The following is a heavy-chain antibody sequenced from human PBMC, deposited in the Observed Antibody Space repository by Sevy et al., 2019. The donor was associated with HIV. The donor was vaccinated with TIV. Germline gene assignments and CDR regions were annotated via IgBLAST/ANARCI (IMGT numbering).Heavy chain of an antibody. J-gene: IGHJ6*02. Sequence: SETLSLTCSVSGGSIVSSSHYWGWIRQPPGKRLEWRGRIYYSGDTYYNPSLNGRLTISIDTSKNQFSLNLRAVTAADTAIYYCAREAGGYDYDYGMDVWGQGTTVTVSS. CDR1: GGSIVSSSHY. CDR3: AREAGGYDYDYGMDV. D-gene: IGHD5-12*01. V-gene: IGHV4-39*02. CDR2: IYYSGDT.